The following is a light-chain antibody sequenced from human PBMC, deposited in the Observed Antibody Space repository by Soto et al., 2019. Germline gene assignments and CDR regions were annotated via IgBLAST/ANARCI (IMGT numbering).Light chain of an antibody. CDR3: QQYDSSPLT. J-gene: IGKJ4*01. V-gene: IGKV3-20*01. Sequence: EIVLTQSPGTLSLSPGERATLSCRASQSVSSSFLAWYQQKPGQAPRLLIYGASSRATGIPDRFSGSGSGTDFTLTISRLEPEDFAVYYLQQYDSSPLTFGGGTKVEIK. CDR1: QSVSSSF. CDR2: GAS.